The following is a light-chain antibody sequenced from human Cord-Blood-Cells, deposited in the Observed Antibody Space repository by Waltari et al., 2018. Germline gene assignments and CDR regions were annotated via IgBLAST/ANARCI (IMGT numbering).Light chain of an antibody. CDR1: QSVSSSY. CDR2: GAS. V-gene: IGKV3-20*01. CDR3: QQYGSSPYT. Sequence: EIVLPQSPGTLSLSPGERATISCRASQSVSSSYLAWYQEKPGRAPRLLIYGASSRATGIPDRFSGSGSGTDFTLTISRLEPEDFAVYYCQQYGSSPYTFGQGTKLEIK. J-gene: IGKJ2*01.